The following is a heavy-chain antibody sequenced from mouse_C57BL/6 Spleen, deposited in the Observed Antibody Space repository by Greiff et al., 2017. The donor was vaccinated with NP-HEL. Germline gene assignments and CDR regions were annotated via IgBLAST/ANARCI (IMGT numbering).Heavy chain of an antibody. J-gene: IGHJ2*01. Sequence: EVQLQQSGPELVKPGASVKISCKASGYTFTDYYMNWVKQSHGKSLEWIGDINPNNGGTSYNQKFKGKATLTVDKSSSTAYMELRSLTSEDSAVYYCYTAQDLGDWGQGTTLTVSS. CDR1: GYTFTDYY. V-gene: IGHV1-26*01. D-gene: IGHD3-2*02. CDR2: INPNNGGT. CDR3: YTAQDLGD.